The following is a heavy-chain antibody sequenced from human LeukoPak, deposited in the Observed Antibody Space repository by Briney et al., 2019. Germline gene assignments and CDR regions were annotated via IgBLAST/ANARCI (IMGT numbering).Heavy chain of an antibody. CDR2: IGTTGDT. CDR3: AREAAANFDY. V-gene: IGHV3-13*01. D-gene: IGHD6-13*01. Sequence: EGSLRLSCAASGFTFSSYDMHWVRQATGEGLEWVSSIGTTGDTYYPGSVKGRFTISRDNSKNTLYLQMNSLRAEDTAVYYCAREAAANFDYWGQGTLVTVSS. J-gene: IGHJ4*02. CDR1: GFTFSSYD.